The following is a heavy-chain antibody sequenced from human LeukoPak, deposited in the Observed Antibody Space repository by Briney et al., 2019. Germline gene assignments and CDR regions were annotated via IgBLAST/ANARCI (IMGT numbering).Heavy chain of an antibody. CDR1: DFSIIHIYY. D-gene: IGHD6-6*01. V-gene: IGHV4-38-2*02. J-gene: IGHJ6*03. Sequence: PSETLSLTCTVSDFSIIHIYYWGWIRQPPGKGLEWIGSIYHSGSIYYNPSLRSRGTISVDTSKNQFSLRLSSVTAADTAVYYCARHVWGSISYMDVWGKGTTVTVSS. CDR2: IYHSGSI. CDR3: ARHVWGSISYMDV.